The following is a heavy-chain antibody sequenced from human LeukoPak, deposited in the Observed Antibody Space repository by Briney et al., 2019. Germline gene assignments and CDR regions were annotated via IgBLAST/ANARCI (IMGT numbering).Heavy chain of an antibody. CDR1: GYTFTGYY. J-gene: IGHJ4*02. CDR2: INPNSGGT. V-gene: IGHV1-2*02. D-gene: IGHD3-22*01. Sequence: ASVRVSCKASGYTFTGYYMHWVRQAPGQGLEWMGWINPNSGGTNYAQKFQGRVTMTRDTSISTAYMELGRLRSDDTAVYYCAREKEYYYDSSGYNFDYWGQGTLVTVSS. CDR3: AREKEYYYDSSGYNFDY.